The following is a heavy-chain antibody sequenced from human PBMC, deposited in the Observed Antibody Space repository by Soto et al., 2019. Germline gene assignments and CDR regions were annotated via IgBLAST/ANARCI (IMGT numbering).Heavy chain of an antibody. CDR1: GFTFNTNG. V-gene: IGHV3-33*01. D-gene: IGHD4-4*01. Sequence: PGGPLRLSCATSGFTFNTNGMHRVRQAPGKGLEWVAVIWYDGSNKYYADSVKGRFTMSRDNTKNTLYLQMNSLRVEDTAVYFCARGVNYAIDWGQGTLVTVSS. CDR3: ARGVNYAID. J-gene: IGHJ4*02. CDR2: IWYDGSNK.